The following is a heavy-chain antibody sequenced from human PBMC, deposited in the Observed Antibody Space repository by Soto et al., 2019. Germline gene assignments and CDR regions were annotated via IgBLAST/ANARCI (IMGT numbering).Heavy chain of an antibody. CDR3: ARGHRHIVVVTAPRGAFDI. J-gene: IGHJ3*02. CDR2: MNPNSGNT. Sequence: AAVKVSCKASGYTFTSYDINWVRQATGQGLEWMGWMNPNSGNTGYAQKFQGRVTMTRNTSISTAYMELSSLRSEDTAVYYCARGHRHIVVVTAPRGAFDIWGQGTMVTVSS. CDR1: GYTFTSYD. D-gene: IGHD2-21*02. V-gene: IGHV1-8*01.